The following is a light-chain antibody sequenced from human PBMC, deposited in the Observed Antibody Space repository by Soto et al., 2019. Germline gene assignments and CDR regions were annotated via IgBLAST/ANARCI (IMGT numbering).Light chain of an antibody. J-gene: IGLJ2*01. CDR1: SGNIGSNY. CDR2: EDD. Sequence: LTQPHSVSESPGKTVIISCTRSSGNIGSNYVQWYQQRPGSAPTTLIYEDDQRPSGVPDRFSGSIDRSSNSASLTISGLKTEDEADYYCQSYDSSTPVVFGGGTKLTVL. CDR3: QSYDSSTPVV. V-gene: IGLV6-57*04.